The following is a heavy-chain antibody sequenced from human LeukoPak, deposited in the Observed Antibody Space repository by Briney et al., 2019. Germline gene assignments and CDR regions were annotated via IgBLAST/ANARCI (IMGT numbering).Heavy chain of an antibody. V-gene: IGHV3-21*01. J-gene: IGHJ4*02. CDR3: ARDYGSGWYGYFDY. CDR2: ISSSSSYI. CDR1: GFTFSSYS. D-gene: IGHD6-19*01. Sequence: GGSLRLSCAASGFTFSSYSMNWVRQAPGKGLEWVSSISSSSSYIYYADSVRGRFTISRDNAKNSLYLQMNSLRAEDTAVYYCARDYGSGWYGYFDYWGQGTLVTVSS.